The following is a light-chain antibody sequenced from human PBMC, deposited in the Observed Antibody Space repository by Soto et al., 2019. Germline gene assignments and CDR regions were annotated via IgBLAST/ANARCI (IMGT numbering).Light chain of an antibody. Sequence: QSVLTQPRSVSGSPGQSVTISCTGTSSDVGYYNYVSWYQQHPGKVPKLMIYDVGKRPSGVPDRFSGSKSGNTASLTISGLEAEDDADYYCGSYAGSYEVFGGGTQLTVL. J-gene: IGLJ2*01. CDR3: GSYAGSYEV. CDR2: DVG. CDR1: SSDVGYYNY. V-gene: IGLV2-11*01.